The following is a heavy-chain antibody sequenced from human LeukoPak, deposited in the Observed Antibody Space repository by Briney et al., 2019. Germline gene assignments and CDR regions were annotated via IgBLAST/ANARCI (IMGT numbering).Heavy chain of an antibody. Sequence: ASVKVSCKASVYTFTRYYMHWVRQAPGQGLEWMGIINPSGGSTSYAQKFQGRVTITADKSTSTAYMELSSLRSEDTAVYYCARVGYSYGYRAFDIWGQGTMVTVSS. J-gene: IGHJ3*02. CDR2: INPSGGST. V-gene: IGHV1-46*01. CDR3: ARVGYSYGYRAFDI. D-gene: IGHD5-18*01. CDR1: VYTFTRYY.